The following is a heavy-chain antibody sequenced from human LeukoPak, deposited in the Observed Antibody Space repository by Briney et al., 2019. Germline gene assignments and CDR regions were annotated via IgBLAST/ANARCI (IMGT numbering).Heavy chain of an antibody. D-gene: IGHD5-12*01. CDR1: GGSISSNNW. J-gene: IGHJ4*02. CDR2: IYHSGST. Sequence: SGTLSLTCAVSGGSISSNNWWGWVRQPPGKGLEWIGYIYHSGSTYYNPSLKSRVTISVDRSKNQFSLKLSSVTAADTAVYYCARVNSGYDWEYFDYWGQGTLVTVSS. V-gene: IGHV4-4*02. CDR3: ARVNSGYDWEYFDY.